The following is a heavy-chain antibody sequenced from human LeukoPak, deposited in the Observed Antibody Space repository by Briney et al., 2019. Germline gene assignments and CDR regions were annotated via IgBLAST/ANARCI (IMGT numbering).Heavy chain of an antibody. CDR2: FDPEDDET. D-gene: IGHD3-10*01. V-gene: IGHV1-24*01. CDR3: AAGSTTLVRGLIYFDY. Sequence: ASVKVSCKVSGYTLTELSIHWVRQAPGKGLEWMGGFDPEDDETIYAQRFRGRVTMTEDISTHTAYIELSSLRSEDTALYYCAAGSTTLVRGLIYFDYWGQGMLVTVSS. CDR1: GYTLTELS. J-gene: IGHJ4*02.